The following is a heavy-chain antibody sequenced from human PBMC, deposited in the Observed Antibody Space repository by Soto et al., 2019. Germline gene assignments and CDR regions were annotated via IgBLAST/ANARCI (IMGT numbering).Heavy chain of an antibody. CDR1: GYSFTNYW. Sequence: GESLKISCKGSGYSFTNYWITWVRQMPGKGLEWMGRIDPSDSYTKYSPSLKGHVTISADKSISTAYLQWSSLKASDTAMYYCARILRSDALDIWGQGTMVTVSS. J-gene: IGHJ3*02. V-gene: IGHV5-10-1*01. CDR2: IDPSDSYT. CDR3: ARILRSDALDI. D-gene: IGHD4-17*01.